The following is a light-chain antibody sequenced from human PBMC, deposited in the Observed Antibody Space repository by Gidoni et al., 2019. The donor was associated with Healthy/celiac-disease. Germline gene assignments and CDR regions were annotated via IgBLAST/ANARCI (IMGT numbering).Light chain of an antibody. Sequence: SYELTQPPSVSGCPGQTASITCSGDKLGDKYACWYQQKPGQSPVLVIYQDSKRPSGIPERFSGSNSGNTATLTISGTQAMDEADYYCQAWDSSTNYVFGTGTKVTVL. J-gene: IGLJ1*01. CDR3: QAWDSSTNYV. CDR1: KLGDKY. CDR2: QDS. V-gene: IGLV3-1*01.